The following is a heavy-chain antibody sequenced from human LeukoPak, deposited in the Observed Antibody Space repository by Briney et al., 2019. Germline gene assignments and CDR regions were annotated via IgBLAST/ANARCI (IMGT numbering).Heavy chain of an antibody. CDR2: ISYDGSNK. J-gene: IGHJ3*02. CDR1: GFTFSSYA. CDR3: ARGQIKYEEGAFDI. Sequence: GRSLRLSCAASGFTFSSYAMHWVRQAPGKGLEWVAVISYDGSNKYYADSVKGRFTISRDNSKNTLYLQMNSLRAEDTAVYYCARGQIKYEEGAFDIWGQGTMVTVSS. V-gene: IGHV3-30*14. D-gene: IGHD2/OR15-2a*01.